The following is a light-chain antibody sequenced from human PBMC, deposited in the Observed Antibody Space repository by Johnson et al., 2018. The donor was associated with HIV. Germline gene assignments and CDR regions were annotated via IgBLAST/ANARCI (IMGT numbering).Light chain of an antibody. V-gene: IGLV1-51*02. J-gene: IGLJ1*01. Sequence: QSVLTQPPSVSAAPGQKVTISCSGSSSNIGNNYVSWYQQLPGTAPKLLIYENNRRPSGTPDRFSGSKSGTSATLGITGLQTGDEADYYCGTWDSSLSSYVFGTVTKVTV. CDR3: GTWDSSLSSYV. CDR1: SSNIGNNY. CDR2: ENN.